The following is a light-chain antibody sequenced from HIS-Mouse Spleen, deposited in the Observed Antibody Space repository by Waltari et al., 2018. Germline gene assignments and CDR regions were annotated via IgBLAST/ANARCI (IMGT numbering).Light chain of an antibody. CDR2: DVS. V-gene: IGLV2-11*01. J-gene: IGLJ2*01. CDR1: SSAVGGYNY. Sequence: QSALTQPRSVSGSPGQSVTISCTGTSSAVGGYNYVPWYQQHPGKAPKLMSYDVSKRPSGVPDRFSGSKSGNTASLTISGLQAEDEADYYCCSYAGSYTVVFGGGTKLTVL. CDR3: CSYAGSYTVV.